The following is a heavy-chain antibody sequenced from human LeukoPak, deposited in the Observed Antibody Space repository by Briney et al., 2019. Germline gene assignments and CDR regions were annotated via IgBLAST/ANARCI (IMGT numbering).Heavy chain of an antibody. CDR1: GGSISTYY. D-gene: IGHD1-7*01. J-gene: IGHJ3*02. V-gene: IGHV4-59*01. Sequence: SETLSLTCTVSGGSISTYYWSWIRQPPGKGLEWIGYINHSGSTFHNPSLKSRVTISVDTSKNHFSLDLRSVTAADTAVYYCANALRANLNFDAFYNWGRGTMVTVSS. CDR2: INHSGST. CDR3: ANALRANLNFDAFYN.